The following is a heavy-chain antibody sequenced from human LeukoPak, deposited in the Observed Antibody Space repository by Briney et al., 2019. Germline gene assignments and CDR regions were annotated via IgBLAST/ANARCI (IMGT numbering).Heavy chain of an antibody. D-gene: IGHD5-12*01. CDR2: IYYSGST. J-gene: IGHJ4*02. CDR3: ARDVGYSGYDHPGY. CDR1: GGSISSGDYY. V-gene: IGHV4-30-4*01. Sequence: SQTLSLTCTVSGGSISSGDYYWSWIRQPPGKGLEWIGYIYYSGSTYYNPSLKSLVTISVDTSKNQFSLKLSSVTAADTAVYYCARDVGYSGYDHPGYWGQGTLVTVSS.